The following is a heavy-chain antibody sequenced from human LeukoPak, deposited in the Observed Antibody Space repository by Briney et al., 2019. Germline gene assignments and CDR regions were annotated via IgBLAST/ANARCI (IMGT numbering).Heavy chain of an antibody. J-gene: IGHJ4*02. CDR3: ATSSGAPGNM. CDR2: INQDGSVI. CDR1: GVYW. Sequence: PGGSLRLSCAVSGVYWMSWVRQAPGKGLEWEANINQDGSVIYYVDSVKGRFTISRDNAKSSLYLQMNSLRAEDTGVYYCATSSGAPGNMWGQGTLVTVSS. D-gene: IGHD2-8*02. V-gene: IGHV3-7*01.